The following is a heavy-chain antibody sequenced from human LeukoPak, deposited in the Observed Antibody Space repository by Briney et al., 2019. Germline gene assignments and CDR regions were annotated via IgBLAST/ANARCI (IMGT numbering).Heavy chain of an antibody. CDR2: ISYDGSNK. D-gene: IGHD2-21*02. V-gene: IGHV3-30-3*01. J-gene: IGHJ5*02. CDR3: SRTYCGGDCYYNWFDP. CDR1: GFTFSSYA. Sequence: GGSLRLSCAASGFTFSSYAMHWVRQAPGKGLEWVAVISYDGSNKYYADSVKGRFTISRDNSKNTLYPQMNSLRAEDTAVYYCSRTYCGGDCYYNWFDPWGQGTLVTVSS.